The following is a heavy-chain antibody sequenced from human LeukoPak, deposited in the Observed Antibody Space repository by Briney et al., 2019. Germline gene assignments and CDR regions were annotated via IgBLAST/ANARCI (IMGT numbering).Heavy chain of an antibody. D-gene: IGHD6-19*01. CDR3: ARRVAGTFSFDY. CDR1: GYTFTSYY. CDR2: INPSGGST. V-gene: IGHV1-46*01. Sequence: ASVKVSCKASGYTFTSYYMHWVRQAPGQGLGWMGIINPSGGSTSYAQKFQGRVTMTRDTSTSTVYMELSSLRSEDTAVYYCARRVAGTFSFDYWGQGTLVTVSS. J-gene: IGHJ4*02.